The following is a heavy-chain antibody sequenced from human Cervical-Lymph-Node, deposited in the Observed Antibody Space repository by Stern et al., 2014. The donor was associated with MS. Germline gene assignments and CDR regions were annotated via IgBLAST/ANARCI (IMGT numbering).Heavy chain of an antibody. CDR3: ARERDNSYAFDS. CDR1: GGIFSTSV. D-gene: IGHD3-16*01. V-gene: IGHV1-69*01. Sequence: VQLVQSGAEMRKPGSSVRASCKASGGIFSTSVISWLRQAPGQGLEWMGGISPMFGRANYAQRFQGSVTITADESTSTVYMGLTSLRSEDTAVYYCARERDNSYAFDSWGQGTLVTVSS. CDR2: ISPMFGRA. J-gene: IGHJ4*02.